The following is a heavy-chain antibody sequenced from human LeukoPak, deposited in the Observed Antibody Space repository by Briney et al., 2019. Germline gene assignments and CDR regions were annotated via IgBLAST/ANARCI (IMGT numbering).Heavy chain of an antibody. CDR2: IYRTGNT. D-gene: IGHD1-1*01. J-gene: IGHJ5*02. CDR3: AKRFTTGTTNWFDP. Sequence: PSGTLSLTCAVSGGSINSSNWWSWVRQPPGKGLEWIGEIYRTGNTNYNPSLKSRVTISVDKSKNQFSLKLSSVTAADTAVYYCAKRFTTGTTNWFDPWGQGTLVTVSS. V-gene: IGHV4-4*02. CDR1: GGSINSSNW.